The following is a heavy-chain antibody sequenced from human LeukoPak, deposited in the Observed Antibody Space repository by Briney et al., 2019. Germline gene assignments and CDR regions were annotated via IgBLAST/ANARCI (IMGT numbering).Heavy chain of an antibody. CDR3: TKEYDFWSGSQNWSDP. CDR1: GFTFSSSA. CDR2: IKSKTDGGTT. Sequence: GGSLRLSCAASGFTFSSSAMSWVRQAPGKGLEWVGRIKSKTDGGTTDYAAPVEGRFTISRDDSKNTLYLQMNSLKTEDTAVYYCTKEYDFWSGSQNWSDPWGQGTLVTVSS. J-gene: IGHJ5*02. D-gene: IGHD3-3*01. V-gene: IGHV3-15*01.